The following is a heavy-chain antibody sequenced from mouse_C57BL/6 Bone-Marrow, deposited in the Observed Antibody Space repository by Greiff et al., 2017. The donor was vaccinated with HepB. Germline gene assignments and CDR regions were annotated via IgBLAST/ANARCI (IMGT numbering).Heavy chain of an antibody. Sequence: QVQLQQSGPELVKPGASVKISCKASGYAFSSSWMNWVKQRPGKGLEWIGRIYPGDGDTNYNGKFKGKATLTADKSSSTAYMQLSSLTSEESAVYFCARWGSPMDYWGQGTSVTVSS. V-gene: IGHV1-82*01. J-gene: IGHJ4*01. CDR3: ARWGSPMDY. CDR1: GYAFSSSW. CDR2: IYPGDGDT.